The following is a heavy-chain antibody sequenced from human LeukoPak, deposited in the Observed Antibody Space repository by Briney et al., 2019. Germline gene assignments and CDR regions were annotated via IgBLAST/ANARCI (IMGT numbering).Heavy chain of an antibody. J-gene: IGHJ6*03. CDR2: IYYSGST. D-gene: IGHD3-22*01. CDR3: ARDPSGGSSGYYYYMDV. Sequence: SETLSLTCTVSGGSISSGGYYWSWIRQHPGKGLEWIGYIYYSGSTYYNPSLKSRVTISVDTSKNQFSLKLSSVTAADTAVYYCARDPSGGSSGYYYYMDVWGKGTTVTVSS. V-gene: IGHV4-31*03. CDR1: GGSISSGGYY.